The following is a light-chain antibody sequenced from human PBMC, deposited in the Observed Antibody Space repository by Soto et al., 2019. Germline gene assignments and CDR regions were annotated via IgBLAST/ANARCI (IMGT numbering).Light chain of an antibody. CDR2: WAS. Sequence: DIVMTQSPDSLAVSLGERATINCKASQSVLYSSNNKNYLAWYQQKPGQPPKLLIYWASTRESGVPDRFSGSGSGTDFTLPISSLQAEDVAVYYCQQYYSTPEPFGQGTKVEIK. CDR1: QSVLYSSNNKNY. V-gene: IGKV4-1*01. J-gene: IGKJ1*01. CDR3: QQYYSTPEP.